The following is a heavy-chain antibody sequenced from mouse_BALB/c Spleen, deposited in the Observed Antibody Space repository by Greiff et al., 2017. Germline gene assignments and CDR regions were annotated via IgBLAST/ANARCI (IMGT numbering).Heavy chain of an antibody. V-gene: IGHV4-1*02. D-gene: IGHD1-1*01. Sequence: DVKLQESGGGLVQPGGSLKLSCAASGFDFSRYWMSWVRQAPGKGLEWIGEINPDSSTINYTPSLKDKFIISRDNAKNTLYLQMSKVRSEDTALYYCAREEGYYGSSYDYWGQGTTLTVSS. CDR2: INPDSSTI. CDR3: AREEGYYGSSYDY. CDR1: GFDFSRYW. J-gene: IGHJ2*01.